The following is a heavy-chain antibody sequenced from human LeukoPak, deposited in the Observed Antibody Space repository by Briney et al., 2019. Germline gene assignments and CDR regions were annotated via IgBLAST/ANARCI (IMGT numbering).Heavy chain of an antibody. CDR1: GYTFTSYY. CDR2: INPSGGST. V-gene: IGHV1-46*01. Sequence: ASVKVSCKASGYTFTSYYMHWVRQAPGQGLEWMGIINPSGGSTSYAQKFQGRVTMTRDTSTSTAYMELRSLRSDDTAVYYCARDYYDSSGYYYLYYYYGMDVWGQGTTVTVSS. D-gene: IGHD3-22*01. CDR3: ARDYYDSSGYYYLYYYYGMDV. J-gene: IGHJ6*02.